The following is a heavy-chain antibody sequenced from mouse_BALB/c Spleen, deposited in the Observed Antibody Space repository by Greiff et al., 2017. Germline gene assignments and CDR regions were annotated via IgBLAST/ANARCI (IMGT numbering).Heavy chain of an antibody. CDR2: IWAGGST. V-gene: IGHV2-9*02. CDR1: GFSLTSYG. J-gene: IGHJ4*01. CDR3: ARALYSSYAMDY. D-gene: IGHD2-12*01. Sequence: VQRVESGPGLVAPSQSLSITCTVSGFSLTSYGVHWVRQPPGQGLEWLGVIWAGGSTNYNSALMSRLSISKDNYKSQVFLIMNSLQTDDTAMYYCARALYSSYAMDYWGQGTSVTVSS.